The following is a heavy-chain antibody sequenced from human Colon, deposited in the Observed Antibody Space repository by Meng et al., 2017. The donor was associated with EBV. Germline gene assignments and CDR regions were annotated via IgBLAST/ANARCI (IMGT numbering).Heavy chain of an antibody. V-gene: IGHV4-4*02. CDR2: IYHSGTT. CDR1: GDSISNNW. J-gene: IGHJ4*02. CDR3: ARNGDYNPGLY. D-gene: IGHD4-17*01. Sequence: QLWGSGPGVVTPSGTLSLTCAVSGDSISNNWWSWVRQPPGKGLEWIGEIYHSGTTNYNPSLRSRVTISVDKSKNQFSLQLTSVTAADTAVYYCARNGDYNPGLYWGQGTLVTVSS.